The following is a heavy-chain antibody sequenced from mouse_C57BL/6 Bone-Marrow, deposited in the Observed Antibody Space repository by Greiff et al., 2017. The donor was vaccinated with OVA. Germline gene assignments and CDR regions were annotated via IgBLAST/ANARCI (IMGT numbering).Heavy chain of an antibody. CDR1: GYTFTSYG. D-gene: IGHD1-1*01. J-gene: IGHJ2*01. CDR3: PLAYYCVSSSNYFDY. Sequence: VQLQQSGAELARPGASVKLSCKASGYTFTSYGISWVKQRTGQGLEWIGEIYPRSGNTYYNEKFKGKATLTADKSSSTAYMELRSLTSEDSAVFDYPLAYYCVSSSNYFDYWGQGTTLTVSS. V-gene: IGHV1-81*01. CDR2: IYPRSGNT.